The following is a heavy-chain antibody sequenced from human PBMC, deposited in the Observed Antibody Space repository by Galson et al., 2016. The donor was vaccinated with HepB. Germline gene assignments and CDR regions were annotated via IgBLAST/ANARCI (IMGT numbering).Heavy chain of an antibody. Sequence: SETLSLTCTVSGDSISSSTYSWAWVRQPPGKGLEWIGSLSHGGSPYSNPSLKSRVTTSVDTSKNQSSLKLTSVTAADTATYYCARQYNGYCRSTTCLREPLYIWGQGTLVTVSS. CDR1: GDSISSSTYS. CDR3: ARQYNGYCRSTTCLREPLYI. V-gene: IGHV4-39*01. CDR2: LSHGGSP. J-gene: IGHJ1*01. D-gene: IGHD2-2*03.